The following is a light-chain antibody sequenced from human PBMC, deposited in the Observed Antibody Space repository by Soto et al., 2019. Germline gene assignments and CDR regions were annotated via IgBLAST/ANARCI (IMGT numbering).Light chain of an antibody. CDR2: KAS. CDR1: QTINNW. V-gene: IGKV1-5*03. CDR3: QQYNNYSPLT. Sequence: DIQMTQSPSTLSASVGDRVTITCRASQTINNWLAWYQQKPGKAPKLLIYKASRLESGVPSRFSGSGPGTEFTLTINSLQPDDFAPYYCQQYNNYSPLTFGGGTKVQIK. J-gene: IGKJ4*01.